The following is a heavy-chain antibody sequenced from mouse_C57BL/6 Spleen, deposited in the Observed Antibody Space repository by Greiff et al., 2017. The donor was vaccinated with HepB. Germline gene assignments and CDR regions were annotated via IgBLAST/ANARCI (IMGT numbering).Heavy chain of an antibody. Sequence: VKLQQSGAELVRPGASVKLSCKASGYTFTDYYINWVKQRPGQGLEWIARIYPGSGNTYYNEKFKGKATLTAEKSSSTAYMQLSSLTSEDSAVYFCAREAITTVVATGFDYWGQGTTLTVSS. D-gene: IGHD1-1*01. J-gene: IGHJ2*01. CDR3: AREAITTVVATGFDY. CDR1: GYTFTDYY. CDR2: IYPGSGNT. V-gene: IGHV1-76*01.